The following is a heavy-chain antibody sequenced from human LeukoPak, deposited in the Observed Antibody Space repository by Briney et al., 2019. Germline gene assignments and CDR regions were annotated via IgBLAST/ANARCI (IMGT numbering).Heavy chain of an antibody. CDR1: GFTFSSYA. J-gene: IGHJ4*02. CDR3: ARLHFDY. V-gene: IGHV3-30-3*01. CDR2: ISYDGSNK. Sequence: PGGSLRLSCEASGFTFSSYAMHWVRQAPGKGLEWVAVISYDGSNKYYADSVKGRFTISRDNSKNTLYLQMNSLRAEDTAVYYCARLHFDYWGQGTLVTVSS.